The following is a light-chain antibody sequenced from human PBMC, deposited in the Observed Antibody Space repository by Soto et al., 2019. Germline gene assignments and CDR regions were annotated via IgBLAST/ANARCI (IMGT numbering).Light chain of an antibody. V-gene: IGLV2-11*01. CDR1: SSDVGGYNY. CDR3: CSYAGSFTFA. Sequence: QSVLTQPRSVSGSPGQSVTVSCTGTSSDVGGYNYVSWYQQHTGKAPTLIVYDVNRRPSGVPERFSGSKSGNTASLTISGLQAEDEGDYYCCSYAGSFTFAFGGGTKVTVL. J-gene: IGLJ2*01. CDR2: DVN.